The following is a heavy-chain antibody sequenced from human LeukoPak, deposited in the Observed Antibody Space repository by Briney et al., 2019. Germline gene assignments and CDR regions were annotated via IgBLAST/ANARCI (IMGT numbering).Heavy chain of an antibody. D-gene: IGHD3-22*01. J-gene: IGHJ3*02. Sequence: GGSLRLSCAASGFTFSNAWMSWVRQAPGKGLEWVSAISGSGSSTYYADSVKGRFTISRDNSKNTLYLQMNSLRAEDTAVYYCAKGPHYYDSSGYHGAFDIWGQGTMVTVSS. CDR3: AKGPHYYDSSGYHGAFDI. CDR2: ISGSGSST. V-gene: IGHV3-23*01. CDR1: GFTFSNAW.